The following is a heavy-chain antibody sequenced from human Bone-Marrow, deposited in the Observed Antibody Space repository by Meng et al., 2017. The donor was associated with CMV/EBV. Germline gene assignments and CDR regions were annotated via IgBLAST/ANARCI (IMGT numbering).Heavy chain of an antibody. CDR3: ARVRAYYGMDV. J-gene: IGHJ6*02. Sequence: ASVKVSCKASGYTFTSYGISWVRQAPGQGLEWMGWISAYNGNTNYAQKFQGRVTMTRDTSISTAYMELSSLRSEDTAVYYCARVRAYYGMDVWGQGTTVTVSS. V-gene: IGHV1-18*01. CDR1: GYTFTSYG. CDR2: ISAYNGNT.